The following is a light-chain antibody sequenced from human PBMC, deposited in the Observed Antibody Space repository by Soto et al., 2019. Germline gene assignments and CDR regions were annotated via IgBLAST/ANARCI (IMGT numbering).Light chain of an antibody. CDR2: GAS. Sequence: DIQMTQSPSTLSASVGDRVTIACRASRSISPWLAWYQQKPGKPPKLLIYGASSLAAGVPSRFSGSGSGTDFTLSINSLQPEDFATYYCQQAYSFPITFGQGTRREIK. J-gene: IGKJ5*01. CDR3: QQAYSFPIT. V-gene: IGKV1-5*01. CDR1: RSISPW.